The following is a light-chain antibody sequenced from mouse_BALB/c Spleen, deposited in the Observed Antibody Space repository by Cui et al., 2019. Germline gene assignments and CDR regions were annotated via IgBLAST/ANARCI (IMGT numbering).Light chain of an antibody. CDR3: QQWSSNPWT. V-gene: IGKV4-72*01. CDR1: SSIGY. J-gene: IGKJ1*01. Sequence: QIVLSQSPAILSASPGEKVTMTCRASSSIGYVKSYKQTPGSSAKPWIYATANLASGVPARFSGSGSGTSYSLTISRVEAEDAATYYCQQWSSNPWTFGGGTKLEIK. CDR2: ATA.